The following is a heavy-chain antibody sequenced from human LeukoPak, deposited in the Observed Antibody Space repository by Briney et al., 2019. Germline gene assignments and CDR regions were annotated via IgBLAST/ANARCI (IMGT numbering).Heavy chain of an antibody. Sequence: GGSLRLSCAASGYTFSSYAMSWVRPAPGKGLGWVSGISGSGGNTYCADSVKGRFTISRDNSNNTLYMQMNSPRAEDTAVYYCARHSRGGRYVFDYWGQGTLVTVSS. J-gene: IGHJ4*02. D-gene: IGHD3-10*01. CDR3: ARHSRGGRYVFDY. V-gene: IGHV3-23*01. CDR2: ISGSGGNT. CDR1: GYTFSSYA.